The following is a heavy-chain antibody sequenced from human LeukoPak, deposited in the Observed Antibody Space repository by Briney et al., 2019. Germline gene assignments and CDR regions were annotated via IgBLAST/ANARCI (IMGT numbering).Heavy chain of an antibody. D-gene: IGHD3-3*01. V-gene: IGHV4-59*01. CDR1: GGSMSGYS. Sequence: SETLSLTCLVSGGSMSGYSWGWVRQSPARGLEWIGHISYSGSTNYNPSLKSRVTILLDTSKNQFSLKLSSVTAADTAVYFCARYDFRDGSHDAFDIWGQGTMVTVSS. CDR3: ARYDFRDGSHDAFDI. CDR2: ISYSGST. J-gene: IGHJ3*02.